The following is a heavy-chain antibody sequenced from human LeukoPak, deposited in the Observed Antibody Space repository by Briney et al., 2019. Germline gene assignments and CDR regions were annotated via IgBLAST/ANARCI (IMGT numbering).Heavy chain of an antibody. CDR2: ILYDGTNK. D-gene: IGHD6-19*01. Sequence: GGSLRLSCAASGFTFSSYGMHWVRQAPGKGLEWVAFILYDGTNKYYADSVKGRFAISRDNSKNTLYLQMNSLRAEDTAVYYCAKRVAGTYHFDYWGQGTLVTVSS. CDR3: AKRVAGTYHFDY. V-gene: IGHV3-30*02. CDR1: GFTFSSYG. J-gene: IGHJ4*02.